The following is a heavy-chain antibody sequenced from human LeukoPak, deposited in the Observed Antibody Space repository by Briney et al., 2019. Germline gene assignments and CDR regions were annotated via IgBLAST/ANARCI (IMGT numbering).Heavy chain of an antibody. V-gene: IGHV4-34*01. CDR3: ARRYYYNLGSFPFDF. D-gene: IGHD3-10*01. Sequence: SETLSLTCAVSGGPFSGSFWSWFRQSSGKGLEWFGEIHNSGTTNYNPSLNSRVTISEDTSKNQFYLNLSSVTAADTAVYYCARRYYYNLGSFPFDFWGQGTLVTVSS. CDR2: IHNSGTT. J-gene: IGHJ4*02. CDR1: GGPFSGSF.